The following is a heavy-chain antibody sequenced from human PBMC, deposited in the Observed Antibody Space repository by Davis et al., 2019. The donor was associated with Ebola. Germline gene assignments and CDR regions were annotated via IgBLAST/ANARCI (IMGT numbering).Heavy chain of an antibody. V-gene: IGHV3-9*01. CDR3: AKSYDFWYMDV. Sequence: SLKISCAASGFTFDDYAMHWVRQAPGKGLEWVSGISWNSGSIGYADSVKGRFTISRDNSKNTLYLQMNSLRAEETAVYYCAKSYDFWYMDVWGKGTTVTVSS. CDR1: GFTFDDYA. J-gene: IGHJ6*03. D-gene: IGHD3-3*01. CDR2: ISWNSGSI.